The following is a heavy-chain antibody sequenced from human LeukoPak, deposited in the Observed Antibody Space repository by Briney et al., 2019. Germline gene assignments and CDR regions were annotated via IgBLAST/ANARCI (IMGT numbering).Heavy chain of an antibody. Sequence: ASVKVSCKPSRYTFTSYYMHWVRQAPGQGLEWMGIINPSGGSTSYAQKFQGRVTMTRDTSTSTVYRELSSLRSEDTAVYYCAITYCSSTSCYGYYYYYGMDVWGQGTTVTVSS. CDR2: INPSGGST. CDR3: AITYCSSTSCYGYYYYYGMDV. J-gene: IGHJ6*02. D-gene: IGHD2-2*01. CDR1: RYTFTSYY. V-gene: IGHV1-46*01.